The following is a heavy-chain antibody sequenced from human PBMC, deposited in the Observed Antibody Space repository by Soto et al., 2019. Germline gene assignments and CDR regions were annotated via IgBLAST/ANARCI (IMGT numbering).Heavy chain of an antibody. V-gene: IGHV4-39*01. J-gene: IGHJ6*02. CDR1: GGSISSSSYY. Sequence: PSETLSLTCTVSGGSISSSSYYWGWIRQPPGKGLEWIGSIYCSGWSTYYNPSLKSRVSISVDTSKNQFSLKLSSVTAADTAVYYCARHLRYPGGMDVWGQGTTVTVS. CDR3: ARHLRYPGGMDV. CDR2: IYCSGWST. D-gene: IGHD3-9*01.